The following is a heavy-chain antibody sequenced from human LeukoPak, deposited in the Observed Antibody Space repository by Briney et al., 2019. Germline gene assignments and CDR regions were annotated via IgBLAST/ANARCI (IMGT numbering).Heavy chain of an antibody. CDR3: ALLNVIPAAIAIIRDAFDI. CDR1: GYTFTGYY. D-gene: IGHD2-2*02. V-gene: IGHV1-2*06. CDR2: INPNSGGT. Sequence: ASVKVSCKASGYTFTGYYMHWVRQAAGQGLEWRGRINPNSGGTNYAQKFQGRVTVTRDTSISTAYRELSRLRSDGTAVDYCALLNVIPAAIAIIRDAFDIWRQGTMPTVSS. J-gene: IGHJ3*02.